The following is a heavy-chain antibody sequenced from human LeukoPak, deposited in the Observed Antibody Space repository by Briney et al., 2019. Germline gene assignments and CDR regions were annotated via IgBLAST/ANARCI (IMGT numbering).Heavy chain of an antibody. D-gene: IGHD3-3*01. Sequence: SETLSLTCTVSGGSIRNYSWIWIRQSPGKGLEWIANIHDSGSTNYNPSLKRRVTISVDTSKNQFSLKVTSVTAADTAVYYCARSYDFWNGYHDSWGQGTRVTVSS. CDR2: IHDSGST. V-gene: IGHV4-59*01. CDR3: ARSYDFWNGYHDS. J-gene: IGHJ4*02. CDR1: GGSIRNYS.